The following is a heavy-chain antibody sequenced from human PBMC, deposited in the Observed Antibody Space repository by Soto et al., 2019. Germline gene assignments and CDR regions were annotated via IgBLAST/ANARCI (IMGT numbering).Heavy chain of an antibody. CDR2: ISGSGGRS. J-gene: IGHJ4*02. CDR3: AKAYFVWSSEQPYYFDY. Sequence: PGGSLRLSCAASGFTFSNYAMTWVRQGPGKRLEWVSGISGSGGRSYYADSVKGRFTISRDNSKSTLYLQMNSLRAEDTAVYYCAKAYFVWSSEQPYYFDYWGQGTLVTVSS. V-gene: IGHV3-23*01. CDR1: GFTFSNYA. D-gene: IGHD3-16*01.